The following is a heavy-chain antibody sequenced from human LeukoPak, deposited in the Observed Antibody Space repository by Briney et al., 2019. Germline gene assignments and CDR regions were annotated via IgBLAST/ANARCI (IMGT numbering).Heavy chain of an antibody. J-gene: IGHJ3*02. V-gene: IGHV1-18*01. CDR3: AREGSVAYCGGDCYSRGDAFDI. CDR1: GYTFTSYG. CDR2: ISAYNGNT. D-gene: IGHD2-21*02. Sequence: ASVKVSCKASGYTFTSYGISWVRQAPGQGLEWMGWISAYNGNTNYAQKLQGRVTMTTDTSTSTACMELRSLRSDDTAVYYCAREGSVAYCGGDCYSRGDAFDIWGQGTMVTVSS.